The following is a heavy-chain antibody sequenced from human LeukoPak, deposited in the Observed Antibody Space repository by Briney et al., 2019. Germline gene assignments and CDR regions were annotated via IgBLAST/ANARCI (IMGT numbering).Heavy chain of an antibody. CDR3: AKEARYYDFWSGYYSPYFDY. J-gene: IGHJ4*02. Sequence: GGSLRLSCAASGFTFDDYTMHWVRQAPGKGLEWVSLISWDGGSTYYADSVKGRFTISRDNSKNSLHLQTNSLRTEDTALYYCAKEARYYDFWSGYYSPYFDYWGQGTLVTVSS. D-gene: IGHD3-3*01. V-gene: IGHV3-43*01. CDR1: GFTFDDYT. CDR2: ISWDGGST.